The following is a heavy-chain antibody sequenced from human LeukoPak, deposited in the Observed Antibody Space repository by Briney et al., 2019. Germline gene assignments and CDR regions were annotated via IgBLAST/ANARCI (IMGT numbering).Heavy chain of an antibody. CDR3: ARGRGYSSSWERNWFDP. CDR1: GGTFSSYA. V-gene: IGHV1-69*05. J-gene: IGHJ5*02. Sequence: VASVKVSCKASGGTFSSYAISWVRQAPGQGLEWKGGIIPIFGTANYAQKFQGRVTITTDESTSTAYMELSSLRSEDTAVYYCARGRGYSSSWERNWFDPWGQGTLVTVSS. CDR2: IIPIFGTA. D-gene: IGHD6-13*01.